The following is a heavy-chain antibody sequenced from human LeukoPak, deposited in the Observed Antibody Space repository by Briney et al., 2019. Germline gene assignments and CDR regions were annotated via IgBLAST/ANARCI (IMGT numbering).Heavy chain of an antibody. CDR3: ARGRVSSSTRYSTYYYFFYMDF. CDR1: AFSVGRNY. J-gene: IGHJ6*03. V-gene: IGHV4-59*02. Sequence: TGGSLRLSCAASAFSVGRNYMTWLRQPPGKGLEWIGFVDHNGRTKFNPSLNGRVSISRDTSKNFFSLKLRSVTAADTAVYFCARGRVSSSTRYSTYYYFFYMDFWGKGTTVTVSS. D-gene: IGHD4-11*01. CDR2: VDHNGRT.